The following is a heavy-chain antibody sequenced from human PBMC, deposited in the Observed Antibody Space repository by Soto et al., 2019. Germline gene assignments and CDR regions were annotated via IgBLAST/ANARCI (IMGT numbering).Heavy chain of an antibody. CDR1: GGSISSSNW. Sequence: SETLSLTCAVSGGSISSSNWWSWVRQPPGKGLEWIGEIYHSGSTNYNPSLKSRVTISVDKSKNQFFLKLSSVTAADTAVYYCARESTAAAGNAEYGMDVWGQGTTVTVSS. CDR2: IYHSGST. J-gene: IGHJ6*02. CDR3: ARESTAAAGNAEYGMDV. D-gene: IGHD6-13*01. V-gene: IGHV4-4*02.